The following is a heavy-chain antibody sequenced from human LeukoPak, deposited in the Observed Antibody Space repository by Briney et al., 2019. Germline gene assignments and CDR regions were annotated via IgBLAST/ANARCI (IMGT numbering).Heavy chain of an antibody. CDR2: ISGSGSAM. Sequence: GGCLRLSCAASGFTFSSYTMNWVRQAPGKGPEWVSHISGSGSAMYYADSVKGRFTISRDNAKNSLYLQMDSLRDEDTALYYCTGDWSYSFDYWGQGTLVTVSS. V-gene: IGHV3-48*02. J-gene: IGHJ4*02. D-gene: IGHD3-10*01. CDR3: TGDWSYSFDY. CDR1: GFTFSSYT.